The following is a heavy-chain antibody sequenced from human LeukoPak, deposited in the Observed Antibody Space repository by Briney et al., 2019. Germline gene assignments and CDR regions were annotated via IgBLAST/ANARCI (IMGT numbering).Heavy chain of an antibody. CDR2: INHSGST. D-gene: IGHD3-10*01. CDR3: ARRITMVRGAQRAFDP. Sequence: PSETLSLTCAVYGGSFSGYYWSWIRQPPGKGLEWIGEINHSGSTNYNPSLTSRVTTSVDTSKNQFSLKLSSVTAADTAVYYCARRITMVRGAQRAFDPWGQGTLVTVSS. V-gene: IGHV4-34*01. CDR1: GGSFSGYY. J-gene: IGHJ5*02.